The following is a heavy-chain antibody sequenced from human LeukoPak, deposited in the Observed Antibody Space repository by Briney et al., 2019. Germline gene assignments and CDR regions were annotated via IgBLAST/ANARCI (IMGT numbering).Heavy chain of an antibody. CDR2: IRYDGSNK. Sequence: GGSLRLSCAASGFTFNTYGMHWVRQAPGKGLEWVAFIRYDGSNKYYADSVKGRFTISRENSKNTLYLQMNSLRAEDTAVYFCAKGHSSSWTSFDYWGQGTLVTVSS. V-gene: IGHV3-30*02. J-gene: IGHJ4*02. D-gene: IGHD6-13*01. CDR1: GFTFNTYG. CDR3: AKGHSSSWTSFDY.